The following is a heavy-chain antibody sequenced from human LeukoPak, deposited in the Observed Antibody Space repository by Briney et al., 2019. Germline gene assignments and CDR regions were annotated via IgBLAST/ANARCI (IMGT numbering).Heavy chain of an antibody. D-gene: IGHD2-21*01. CDR2: IGYDGSNK. J-gene: IGHJ5*02. CDR3: VKPQYCGDRCSNWFDP. Sequence: PGGSLRLSCAASGFTFSSYGMHWVRQAPGKGLEWVAFIGYDGSNKYYADSVKGRFTISRDNSKNTLYLQMNSLRTEDTAVYYCVKPQYCGDRCSNWFDPWGQGTLVIVSS. V-gene: IGHV3-30*02. CDR1: GFTFSSYG.